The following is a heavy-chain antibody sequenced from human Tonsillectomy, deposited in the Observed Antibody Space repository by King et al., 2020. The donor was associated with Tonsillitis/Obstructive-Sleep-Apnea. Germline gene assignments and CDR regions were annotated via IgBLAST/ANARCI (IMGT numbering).Heavy chain of an antibody. CDR1: GYTFTSSA. V-gene: IGHV7-4-1*02. D-gene: IGHD3-3*01. CDR3: ARGRIPGGVTIFD. Sequence: QLVQSGSELKKPGASVKVSCKASGYTFTSSAINWVRQAPGQGLQWVGWINTNTGNPTYAQGFTGRFVFSLDPSGSTAYLQISSLKAEDTAVYYCARGRIPGGVTIFDWGQGTLVTVSS. J-gene: IGHJ4*02. CDR2: INTNTGNP.